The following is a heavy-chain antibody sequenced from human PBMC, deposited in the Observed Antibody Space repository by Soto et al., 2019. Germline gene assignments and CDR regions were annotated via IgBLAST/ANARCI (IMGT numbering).Heavy chain of an antibody. V-gene: IGHV4-39*01. Sequence: SETLSLTCTVSGGSISSSSYYWGWIRQPPGKGLEWIGNIYYSGSSYYNPSLKSRVTISVYTSKNQFSLKLSSVTAADTAVYYCARRTEDWPGSLNTWFDPWGQGTLVTVSS. J-gene: IGHJ5*02. CDR1: GGSISSSSYY. CDR2: IYYSGSS. CDR3: ARRTEDWPGSLNTWFDP. D-gene: IGHD3-9*01.